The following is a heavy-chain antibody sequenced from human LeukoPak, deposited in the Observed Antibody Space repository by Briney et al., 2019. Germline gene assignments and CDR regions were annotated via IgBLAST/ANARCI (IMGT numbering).Heavy chain of an antibody. D-gene: IGHD4-17*01. CDR2: IIPIFGTA. J-gene: IGHJ4*02. V-gene: IGHV1-69*13. Sequence: SVKVSCKASGGTFSSYAISWVRQAPGQELEWMGGIIPIFGTANYAQKFQGRVTITADESTSTAYMELSSLRSEDTAVYYCATPYGDYSSDYWGQETLVTVSS. CDR3: ATPYGDYSSDY. CDR1: GGTFSSYA.